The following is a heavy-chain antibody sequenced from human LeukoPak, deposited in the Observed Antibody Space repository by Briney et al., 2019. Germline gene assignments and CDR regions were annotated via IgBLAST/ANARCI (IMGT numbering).Heavy chain of an antibody. J-gene: IGHJ3*02. CDR2: IYYSGST. D-gene: IGHD1-26*01. CDR3: ANFNVGAIPAGYAFDI. V-gene: IGHV4-39*01. CDR1: GGSISSSSYY. Sequence: PSETLSLTCTVSGGSISSSSYYWGWIRQPPGKGLEWIGSIYYSGSTYYNPSLKSRVTISVDTSKNQFSLKLSSVTAADTAVYYCANFNVGAIPAGYAFDIWGQGTMVTVSS.